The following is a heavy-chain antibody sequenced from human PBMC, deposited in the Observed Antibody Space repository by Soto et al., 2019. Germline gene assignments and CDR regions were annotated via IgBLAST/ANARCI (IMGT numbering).Heavy chain of an antibody. CDR2: IAFTGSAT. CDR3: VKEVEPVRLVAFVL. V-gene: IGHV3-23*01. CDR1: GFTFHDYA. Sequence: PGGSLRLSCATSGFTFHDYAMSWVRQAPGKGLEWVSAIAFTGSATYYADSVKGRFTISRDNSKNIVYLQMNSLRVDDTALYYCVKEVEPVRLVAFVLWGQGTQVTVSS. D-gene: IGHD2-2*01. J-gene: IGHJ4*02.